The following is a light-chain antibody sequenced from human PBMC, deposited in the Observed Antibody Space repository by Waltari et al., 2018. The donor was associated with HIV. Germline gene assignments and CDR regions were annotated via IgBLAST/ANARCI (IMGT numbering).Light chain of an antibody. CDR1: QSVAGNA. Sequence: EIVLTQSPGTLSLSPGERATLSCRASQSVAGNALAWYQHKPGQAPRLLIFCASSRVTGIPDRFSGSGSGTNFSLTISRLQPEDFAVYYCQQYCSARRTFGGGTKVESK. CDR2: CAS. V-gene: IGKV3-20*01. J-gene: IGKJ4*01. CDR3: QQYCSARRT.